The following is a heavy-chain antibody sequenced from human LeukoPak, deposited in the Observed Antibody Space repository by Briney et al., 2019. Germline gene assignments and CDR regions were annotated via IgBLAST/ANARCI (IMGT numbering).Heavy chain of an antibody. CDR3: AREYCSSTSCYNFVDY. V-gene: IGHV1-18*01. Sequence: ASVKVSCKASGYTFTSYGISWVRQAPGQGLEWMGWISAYNGNTNYAQKLQGRVTMTTDTSTSTAYMELRSLRSDDTAVYYCAREYCSSTSCYNFVDYWGQRTLVTVSS. CDR1: GYTFTSYG. D-gene: IGHD2-2*02. CDR2: ISAYNGNT. J-gene: IGHJ4*02.